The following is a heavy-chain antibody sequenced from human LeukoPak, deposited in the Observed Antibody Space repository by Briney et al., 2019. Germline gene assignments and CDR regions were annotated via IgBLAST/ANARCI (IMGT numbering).Heavy chain of an antibody. CDR2: ISGSGDST. V-gene: IGHV3-23*01. J-gene: IGHJ4*02. CDR1: GFTFSSYV. D-gene: IGHD3-10*01. Sequence: GGSLRLSCAASGFTFSSYVMSWVRQAPGEGLEWVSAISGSGDSTYYADSVKGRFTISRDNSKNTLYLQMNSLRAEDTAVYYCARVIMVRGVIITFDYWGQGTLVTVSS. CDR3: ARVIMVRGVIITFDY.